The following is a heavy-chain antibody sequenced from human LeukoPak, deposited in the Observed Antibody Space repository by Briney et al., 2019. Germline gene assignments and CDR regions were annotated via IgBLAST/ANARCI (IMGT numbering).Heavy chain of an antibody. V-gene: IGHV3-11*01. J-gene: IGHJ3*02. D-gene: IGHD5-24*01. CDR1: GFSFSDYY. CDR2: ISSISTTI. Sequence: GGSLRLSCVASGFSFSDYYMTWIRQAPGKGLEWVSYISSISTTIYYADSVEGRFTISRDNAKNSMYLQMNSLRAEDTAVYYCARRDDAFDIWGRGTVVAVSS. CDR3: ARRDDAFDI.